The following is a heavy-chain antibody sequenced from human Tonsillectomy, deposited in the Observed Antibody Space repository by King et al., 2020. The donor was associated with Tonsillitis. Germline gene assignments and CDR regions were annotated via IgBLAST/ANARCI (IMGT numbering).Heavy chain of an antibody. D-gene: IGHD3-22*01. Sequence: QLQESGPGLVKPSQTLSLTCTVSGGSISSGDYYWSWIRQPPGKGLEWIGYIYYSGNTYYNPSLKSRLTISVDTSENHFSLKLSSVTAADTAVYYCAREDHYDRVVGDWGQGTLVTVSS. CDR1: GGSISSGDYY. CDR3: AREDHYDRVVGD. J-gene: IGHJ4*02. V-gene: IGHV4-30-4*01. CDR2: IYYSGNT.